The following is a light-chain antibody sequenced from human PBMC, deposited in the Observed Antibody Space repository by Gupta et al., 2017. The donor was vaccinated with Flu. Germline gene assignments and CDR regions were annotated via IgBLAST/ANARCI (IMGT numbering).Light chain of an antibody. Sequence: QTVVTQEPSLSVSPGGTVTLTCGLTSGSVSTSRYASCYQQTPGQPPRTLIYNTATRSSGVPDRFSGSIRGNKAALTITGAQADDESDYYCVLYMGSDIWVFGGGTKLTVL. CDR3: VLYMGSDIWV. V-gene: IGLV8-61*01. CDR1: SGSVSTSRY. CDR2: NTA. J-gene: IGLJ3*02.